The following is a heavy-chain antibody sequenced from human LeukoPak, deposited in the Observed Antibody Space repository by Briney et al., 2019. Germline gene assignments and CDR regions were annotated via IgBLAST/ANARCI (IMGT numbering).Heavy chain of an antibody. D-gene: IGHD6-6*01. CDR1: GGSISSYY. V-gene: IGHV4-59*01. J-gene: IGHJ4*02. CDR3: ARTGIAARSLGEPREYYFDY. Sequence: SETLSLTCTVSGGSISSYYWSWIRQPPGKGLEWIGYIYYSGSTNYNPSLKSRVTISVDTSKNQFSLKLSSVTAADTAVYYCARTGIAARSLGEPREYYFDYWGQGTLVTVSS. CDR2: IYYSGST.